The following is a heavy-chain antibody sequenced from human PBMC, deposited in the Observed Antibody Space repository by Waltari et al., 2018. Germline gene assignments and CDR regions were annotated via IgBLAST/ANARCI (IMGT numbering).Heavy chain of an antibody. J-gene: IGHJ3*02. D-gene: IGHD3-16*01. Sequence: QVQLVQSGAEVKKPGASVTVSCKASGSTFTSYAMHWVRQAPGQRLEWMGWINAGNGNTKYSQKFQGRVTITRDTSASTAYMELSSLRSEDTAVYYCARVEGAAGLDIWGQGTMVTVSS. CDR3: ARVEGAAGLDI. CDR1: GSTFTSYA. V-gene: IGHV1-3*01. CDR2: INAGNGNT.